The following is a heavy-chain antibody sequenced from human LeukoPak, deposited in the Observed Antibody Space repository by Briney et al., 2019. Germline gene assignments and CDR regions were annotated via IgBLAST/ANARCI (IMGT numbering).Heavy chain of an antibody. Sequence: KPSETLSLTCTVSGGSISSHYWSWIRQPPGKGLEWIGYIYYSGSTNYNPSLKSRVTISVDMSKNQFSLKLSSVTAADTAVYYCARYYDFWSGYTLDYYGMDVWGQGTTVTVSS. D-gene: IGHD3-3*01. V-gene: IGHV4-59*08. CDR1: GGSISSHY. CDR2: IYYSGST. J-gene: IGHJ6*02. CDR3: ARYYDFWSGYTLDYYGMDV.